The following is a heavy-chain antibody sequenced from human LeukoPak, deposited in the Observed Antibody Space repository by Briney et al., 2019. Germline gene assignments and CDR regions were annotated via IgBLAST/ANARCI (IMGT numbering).Heavy chain of an antibody. J-gene: IGHJ4*02. CDR2: ISYSGGST. D-gene: IGHD5-18*01. Sequence: PGGSLRLSCAASGFTFSNCAMSWVRQAPGKGLEWVSTISYSGGSTYYADSVKGRFTISRDNSNNTLFLQMNSLRADDTAVYYCAKDPRLIQLWFITLFDYWGQGTLVTVSS. CDR3: AKDPRLIQLWFITLFDY. CDR1: GFTFSNCA. V-gene: IGHV3-23*01.